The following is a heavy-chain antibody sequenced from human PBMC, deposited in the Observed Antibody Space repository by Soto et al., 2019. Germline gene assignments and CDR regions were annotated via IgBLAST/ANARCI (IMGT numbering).Heavy chain of an antibody. CDR1: GFTFSSYS. Sequence: EVQLVESGGGLVQPGGSLRLSCAASGFTFSSYSMNWVRQAPGKGLEWVSYISSSSSTIYYADSVKGRFTISRDNAKNSLYLQMNSLRGDDTAVYYCARGAYYYDRSGLSYWGQGTLVTVSS. D-gene: IGHD3-22*01. J-gene: IGHJ4*02. CDR2: ISSSSSTI. V-gene: IGHV3-48*01. CDR3: ARGAYYYDRSGLSY.